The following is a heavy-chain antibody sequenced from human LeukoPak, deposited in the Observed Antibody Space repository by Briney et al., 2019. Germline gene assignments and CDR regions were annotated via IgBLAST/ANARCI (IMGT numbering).Heavy chain of an antibody. Sequence: ASVKVSRKASGYTFTSYGISWVRQAPGQGLEWMGWISAYNGNTNYAQKLQGRVTMTTDTSTSTAYMELRSLRSDDTAVYYCARDGLAGAGTTSNWFDPWGQGTLVTVSS. V-gene: IGHV1-18*01. J-gene: IGHJ5*02. CDR3: ARDGLAGAGTTSNWFDP. CDR1: GYTFTSYG. D-gene: IGHD1-7*01. CDR2: ISAYNGNT.